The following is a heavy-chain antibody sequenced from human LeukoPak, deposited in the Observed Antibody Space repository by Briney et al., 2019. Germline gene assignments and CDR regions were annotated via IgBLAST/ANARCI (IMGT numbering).Heavy chain of an antibody. D-gene: IGHD5-18*01. J-gene: IGHJ4*02. CDR3: AKDETATRGYSYGD. Sequence: GGSLRLSCVASGFTLSSHWMHWLRLAPGKGLVWVSRISTDGGSTGYADSVKGRFTISRDNARNTLYLQMTSLRAEDTAVYYCAKDETATRGYSYGDWGQGTLVTVSS. CDR2: ISTDGGST. CDR1: GFTLSSHW. V-gene: IGHV3-74*01.